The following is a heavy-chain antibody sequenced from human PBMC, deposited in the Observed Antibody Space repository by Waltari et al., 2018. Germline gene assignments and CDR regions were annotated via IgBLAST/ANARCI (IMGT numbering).Heavy chain of an antibody. CDR2: IYYSGST. D-gene: IGHD5-12*01. J-gene: IGHJ4*02. Sequence: QVQLQESGSGLVKPSETLSLTCTVPGVSISSYYWNWIRQPPGKGLEWIGYIYYSGSTNYNPSLKSRVTISVDTSKNQFSLKLSSVTAADTAVYYCARGTYSGYEIDYWGQGTLVTVSS. CDR1: GVSISSYY. V-gene: IGHV4-59*01. CDR3: ARGTYSGYEIDY.